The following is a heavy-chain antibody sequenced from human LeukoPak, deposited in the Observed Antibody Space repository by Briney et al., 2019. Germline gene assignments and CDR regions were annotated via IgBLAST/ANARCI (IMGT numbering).Heavy chain of an antibody. CDR2: LNSDGSST. V-gene: IGHV3-74*01. CDR1: GFTFSSYW. CDR3: ARDPTVPAATSRWYFDL. D-gene: IGHD2-2*01. Sequence: GSLRLSCAASGFTFSSYWMHWVRPAPGKGMVWVSRLNSDGSSTSYADSVKGRFTISRDNPKNTLYLQMKTLRAADTHVYYCARDPTVPAATSRWYFDLWGGGALVTVSS. J-gene: IGHJ2*01.